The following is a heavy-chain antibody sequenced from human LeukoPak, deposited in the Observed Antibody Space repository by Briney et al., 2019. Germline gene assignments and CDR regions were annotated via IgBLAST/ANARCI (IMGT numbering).Heavy chain of an antibody. V-gene: IGHV4-59*12. J-gene: IGHJ4*02. D-gene: IGHD2-2*01. Sequence: KASETLSLTCTVSGGSISNYYWSWIRQPPGKGLEWIGYIYYSGSTNYNPSLKSRVTMSLDKSKNQFSLNLSSVTAADTAVYYCAVFCTSSICFEAEVYWGQGTLVTVSS. CDR1: GGSISNYY. CDR2: IYYSGST. CDR3: AVFCTSSICFEAEVY.